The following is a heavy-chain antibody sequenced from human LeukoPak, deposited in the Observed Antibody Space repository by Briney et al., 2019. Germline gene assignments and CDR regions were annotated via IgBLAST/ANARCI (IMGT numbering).Heavy chain of an antibody. D-gene: IGHD2-8*01. J-gene: IGHJ3*02. Sequence: GGSLRLSCTASGFTFSDYAMNWVRQVPGKGLEWVAHIAGVGGGTFYADSVKGHFIVSRDNYKNTLWLQINSLRAEDTALYYCSKDSIQRNGVFDAFDIWGQGAMVTVSS. V-gene: IGHV3-23*01. CDR1: GFTFSDYA. CDR2: IAGVGGGT. CDR3: SKDSIQRNGVFDAFDI.